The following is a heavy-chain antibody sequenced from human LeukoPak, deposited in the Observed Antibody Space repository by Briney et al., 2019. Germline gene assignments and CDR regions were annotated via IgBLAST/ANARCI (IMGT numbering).Heavy chain of an antibody. Sequence: GGSLRLSCVASGFTFSNYWMHWVRQPPGKGLVWVSRIYVDGRTTNYADSVKGRFTISRDNAKNTVYLEMSSLSVGDTATYYCIRDFRSADLWGQGTLVTVTS. CDR3: IRDFRSADL. V-gene: IGHV3-74*01. CDR1: GFTFSNYW. CDR2: IYVDGRTT. J-gene: IGHJ5*02.